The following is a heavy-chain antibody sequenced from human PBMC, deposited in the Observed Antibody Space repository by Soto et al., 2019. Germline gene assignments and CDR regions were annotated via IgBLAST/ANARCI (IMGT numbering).Heavy chain of an antibody. CDR3: ARGMGSSRYHSLTEYYMDV. V-gene: IGHV4-34*01. CDR1: GGSFSGYY. CDR2: INHSGST. J-gene: IGHJ6*03. D-gene: IGHD6-13*01. Sequence: QVQLQQWGAGLLKPSETLSLTCAVYGGSFSGYYWSWIRQPPGKGLEWIGEINHSGSTNYNPSLKSRVTISVDTSKNQFSLKLSSVTAADTAVYYCARGMGSSRYHSLTEYYMDVWGKGTTVTVSS.